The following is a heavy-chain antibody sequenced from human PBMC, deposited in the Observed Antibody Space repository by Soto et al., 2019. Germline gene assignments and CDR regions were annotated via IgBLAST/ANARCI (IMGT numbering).Heavy chain of an antibody. D-gene: IGHD3-22*01. J-gene: IGHJ4*02. Sequence: SETLSLTGSVSGYSINRGYYWGWIRQAPGKGLEWIGSIYHRVATYYAPSLKARAAISLDSSNNHFTLRLTSVTVADTAIYYCARYQYDSRGNDDEHGGPGAMVTVSS. CDR3: ARYQYDSRGNDDEH. CDR1: GYSINRGYY. V-gene: IGHV4-38-2*01. CDR2: IYHRVAT.